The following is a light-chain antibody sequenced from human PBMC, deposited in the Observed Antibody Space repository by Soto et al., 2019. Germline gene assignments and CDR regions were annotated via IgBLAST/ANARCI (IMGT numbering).Light chain of an antibody. J-gene: IGKJ1*01. CDR2: SAS. CDR1: QSVNSSY. Sequence: EIVLTQSPGTLSLSPGERATLSCRASQSVNSSYLAWYQQKPGQAPRLLIYSASTKTTGIPARFSGSGSGTEFILTISRLQSEDFAVYYCQQYNNWLTFGQGTRVEIK. CDR3: QQYNNWLT. V-gene: IGKV3-15*01.